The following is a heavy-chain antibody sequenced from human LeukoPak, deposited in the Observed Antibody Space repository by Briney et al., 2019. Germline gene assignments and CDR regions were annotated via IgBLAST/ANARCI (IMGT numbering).Heavy chain of an antibody. CDR3: ARREVVGATAFDY. J-gene: IGHJ4*02. CDR2: IDPSDSYT. CDR1: GYSFTSYW. V-gene: IGHV5-10-1*01. Sequence: GESLKTSCKGSGYSFTSYWINWVRQMPGKGLEWMGTIDPSDSYTNSSPAFQGHVTMSSVKSISTAYLQWSSLKASDTAVYYCARREVVGATAFDYWGQGTLVTVSS. D-gene: IGHD1-26*01.